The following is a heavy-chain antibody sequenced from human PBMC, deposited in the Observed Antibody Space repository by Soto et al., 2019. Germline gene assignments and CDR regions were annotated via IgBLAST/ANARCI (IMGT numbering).Heavy chain of an antibody. CDR2: LGTSGDT. Sequence: EVQLVESGGGLVQPGGSLKLSCVASGFSIRSSDMHWVRQVMGKCLEWVSTLGTSGDTFYSGSVKGRFTISREEAKNSFHLQMTNLRAEDSAVYYCTRDRQIYRFYYYGMDVWGQGTAVTVS. CDR1: GFSIRSSD. CDR3: TRDRQIYRFYYYGMDV. V-gene: IGHV3-13*01. D-gene: IGHD3-3*01. J-gene: IGHJ6*02.